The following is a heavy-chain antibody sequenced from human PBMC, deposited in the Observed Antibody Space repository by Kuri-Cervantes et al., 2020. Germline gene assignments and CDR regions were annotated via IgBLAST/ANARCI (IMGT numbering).Heavy chain of an antibody. V-gene: IGHV3-30-3*01. CDR3: ARDRVQSRYRPGAFDI. D-gene: IGHD3-9*01. CDR1: GFTFTTYW. J-gene: IGHJ3*02. Sequence: GGSLRLSCAASGFTFTTYWMHWVRQAPGKGLEWVAVISYDGINTYYADSVKGRFTISRDNSKNTLYLQMNSLRAEDTAVYYCARDRVQSRYRPGAFDIWGQGTMVTVSS. CDR2: ISYDGINT.